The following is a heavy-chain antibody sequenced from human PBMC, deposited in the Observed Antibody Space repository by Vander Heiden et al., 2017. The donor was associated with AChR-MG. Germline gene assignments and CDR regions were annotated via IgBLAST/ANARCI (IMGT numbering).Heavy chain of an antibody. CDR1: GGSISNNTYS. D-gene: IGHD6-13*01. Sequence: QLQLQESSPGLVNPSETLSLTCPVSGGSISNNTYSWGGLRQPPAKGLEWIGSVYSSGSTYYNPSLKSRVTISVDTPKNQFSLKLSSVTAADTAVYYCARRHSSSWTFDYWGQGTLVTVSS. CDR2: VYSSGST. CDR3: ARRHSSSWTFDY. J-gene: IGHJ4*02. V-gene: IGHV4-39*01.